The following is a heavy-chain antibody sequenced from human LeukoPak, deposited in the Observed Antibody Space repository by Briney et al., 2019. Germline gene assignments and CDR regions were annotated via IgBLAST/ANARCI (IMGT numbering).Heavy chain of an antibody. V-gene: IGHV3-7*03. CDR2: IKQDGSEK. CDR3: ARDSGRFYIDY. D-gene: IGHD5-12*01. Sequence: GGSLRLSCAASGFTFSSYAMHWVRQAPGKGLEWVANIKQDGSEKYYVDSLKGRFTISRDNAKNSLYLQINSLRADDTAIYYCARDSGRFYIDYWGQGTLVTVSS. CDR1: GFTFSSYA. J-gene: IGHJ4*02.